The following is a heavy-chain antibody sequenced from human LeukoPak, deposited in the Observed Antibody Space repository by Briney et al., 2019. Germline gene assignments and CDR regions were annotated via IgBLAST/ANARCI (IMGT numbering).Heavy chain of an antibody. D-gene: IGHD1-26*01. CDR3: AKDRARGGATDFGY. CDR1: GFTFSSYA. J-gene: IGHJ4*02. V-gene: IGHV3-23*01. Sequence: GGSLRLSCTASGFTFSSYAMSWVRQAPGKGLEWVSAISGGGDSTYYADSVKGRFTISRDNSKNTLYLQLNSLRAEDTAIYYCAKDRARGGATDFGYWGQGTLVTVSS. CDR2: ISGGGDST.